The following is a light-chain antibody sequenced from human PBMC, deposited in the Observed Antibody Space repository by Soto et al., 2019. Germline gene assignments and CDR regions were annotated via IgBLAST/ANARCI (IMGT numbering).Light chain of an antibody. J-gene: IGKJ1*01. CDR2: AAS. CDR3: QRNNSAPRT. Sequence: DIQMTQSPSSLSASVGDRVTITCRASQGISNYLAWYQQKPGTVPKLLIYAASTLQSGVTSRFSGTGTGTDFTLTSRSLQPVAVATYYCQRNNSAPRTFGQGTKVEIK. CDR1: QGISNY. V-gene: IGKV1-27*01.